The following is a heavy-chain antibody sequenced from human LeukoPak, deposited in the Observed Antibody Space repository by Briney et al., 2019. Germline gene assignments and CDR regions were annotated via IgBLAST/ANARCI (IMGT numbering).Heavy chain of an antibody. CDR2: INPNSGGT. CDR3: ARDRDYGDSFDY. J-gene: IGHJ4*02. Sequence: ASVKVSCKSSGYTFTSYGISWVRQAPGQGLEWMGWINPNSGGTNYAQKFQGRVTMTRDTSISTAYMELSRLRSDDTAVYYCARDRDYGDSFDYWGQGTLVTVSS. V-gene: IGHV1-2*02. CDR1: GYTFTSYG. D-gene: IGHD4-17*01.